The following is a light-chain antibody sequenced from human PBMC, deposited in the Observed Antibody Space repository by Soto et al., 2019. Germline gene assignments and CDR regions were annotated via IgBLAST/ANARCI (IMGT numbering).Light chain of an antibody. CDR3: QQSYSTPPL. CDR1: QSISSY. CDR2: AAS. J-gene: IGKJ2*01. V-gene: IGKV1-39*01. Sequence: DIQMTQSPSSLSASVGDRVTITCRASQSISSYLNWYQQKPGKAPKLLIYAASNLQSGVPSRFSGSGSGTDFILTISSLQPEDFATYYCQQSYSTPPLFGQGTKLEIE.